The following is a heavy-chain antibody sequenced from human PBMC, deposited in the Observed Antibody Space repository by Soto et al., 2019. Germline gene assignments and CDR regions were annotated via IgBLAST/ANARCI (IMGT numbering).Heavy chain of an antibody. V-gene: IGHV3-23*01. Sequence: EVQLLESGGGLVQPGESLRVSCAASGFTFSSYAMTWVRQAPGKGLDWVSSIGLYSDDTYYADSVKGRFTVSRDNSKNTLYLQMHSLRAEDTAVYYCARGWGPREWPRYYYYYGMDVWGQGTTVTVSS. CDR1: GFTFSSYA. D-gene: IGHD5-12*01. CDR3: ARGWGPREWPRYYYYYGMDV. J-gene: IGHJ6*02. CDR2: IGLYSDDT.